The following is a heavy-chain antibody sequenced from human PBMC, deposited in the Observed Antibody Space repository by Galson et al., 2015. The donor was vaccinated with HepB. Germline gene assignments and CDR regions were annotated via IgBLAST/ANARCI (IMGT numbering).Heavy chain of an antibody. J-gene: IGHJ3*02. CDR1: GFTFSSYG. V-gene: IGHV3-33*01. D-gene: IGHD3-16*01. Sequence: SLRLSCAASGFTFSSYGMHWVRQAPGKGLEWVAVIWYDGSNKYYADSVKGRFTISRDNSTNTLYLQMNSLRAEDTAVYYCARGDFSRRDAFDIWGQGTMVTVSS. CDR3: ARGDFSRRDAFDI. CDR2: IWYDGSNK.